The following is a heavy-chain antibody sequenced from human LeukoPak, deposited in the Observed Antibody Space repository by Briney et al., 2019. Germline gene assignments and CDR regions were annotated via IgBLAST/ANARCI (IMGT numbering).Heavy chain of an antibody. CDR1: EFTFGDYA. J-gene: IGHJ4*02. V-gene: IGHV3-15*01. Sequence: GGSLRLSCTASEFTFGDYAISWVRQAPGKGLEWVGRIKRKSDGGTTDYAAPVKGRFTISRDDSKNTLYLQMNSLKSEDTAVYYCTTELDVRPNHYWGQGTLVTVSS. CDR2: IKRKSDGGTT. D-gene: IGHD1-14*01. CDR3: TTELDVRPNHY.